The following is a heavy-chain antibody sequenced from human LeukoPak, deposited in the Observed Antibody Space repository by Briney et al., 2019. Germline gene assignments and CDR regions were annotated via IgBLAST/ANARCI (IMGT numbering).Heavy chain of an antibody. V-gene: IGHV4-38-2*01. D-gene: IGHD6-13*01. CDR2: IHHSGST. CDR3: TRSDGSSWFDY. Sequence: GSLRLSCAASGFTFSSYAMSWVRQAPGKGLECIGNIHHSGSTYYNPSLKSRVTISLDTSKKQFSLKLNSVTAADTAIYYCTRSDGSSWFDYWGQGILVTVSS. J-gene: IGHJ5*01. CDR1: GFTFSSYA.